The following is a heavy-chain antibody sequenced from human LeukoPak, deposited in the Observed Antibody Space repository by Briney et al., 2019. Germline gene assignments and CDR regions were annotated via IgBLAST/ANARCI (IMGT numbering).Heavy chain of an antibody. CDR2: IYTSGST. D-gene: IGHD3-22*01. CDR3: ASPRGDDSGGYYTWYFHH. CDR1: GGSISSGSYY. Sequence: SQTLSLTCTVSGGSISSGSYYWSWLRQPAGKGLEWIGRIYTSGSTNYNPSLKSRVTISVDTSKNQFSLKLSSVTAADTAVYFCASPRGDDSGGYYTWYFHHWGQGILVTVSS. V-gene: IGHV4-61*02. J-gene: IGHJ1*01.